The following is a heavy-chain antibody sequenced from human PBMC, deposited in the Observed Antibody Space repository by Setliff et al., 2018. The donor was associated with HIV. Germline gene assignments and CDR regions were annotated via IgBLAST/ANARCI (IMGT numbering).Heavy chain of an antibody. CDR2: IIPILDTT. V-gene: IGHV1-69*11. Sequence: GASVKVSCKAAGGTFNNYVFSWVRKAPGRGLEWIGTIIPILDTTNYSPKFQGRVTITTDESTTTAYMDLSSLRSEDTAVYYCARDRLGHIDRPYFDYWGQGTLVTVSS. CDR1: GGTFNNYV. CDR3: ARDRLGHIDRPYFDY. D-gene: IGHD2-21*01. J-gene: IGHJ4*02.